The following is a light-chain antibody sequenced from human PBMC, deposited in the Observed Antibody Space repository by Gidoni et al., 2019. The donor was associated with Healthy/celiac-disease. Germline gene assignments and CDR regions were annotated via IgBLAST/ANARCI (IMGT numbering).Light chain of an antibody. CDR3: QQYNNWTPLT. J-gene: IGKJ4*01. CDR1: QSVSSN. CDR2: GAS. V-gene: IGKV3-15*01. Sequence: SVSPGERATLSCRASQSVSSNLAWYQQKPGQAPRHLIYGASTRATGIPARFSGSGSGTEFTLHISSMQSEDFAVYYCQQYNNWTPLTFGGGTKVEIK.